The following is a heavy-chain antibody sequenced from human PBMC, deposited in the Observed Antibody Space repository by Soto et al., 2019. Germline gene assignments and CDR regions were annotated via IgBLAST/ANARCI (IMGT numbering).Heavy chain of an antibody. Sequence: ASVKVFCRASGDSFTSYGIHWVRQAPGQRREWMGWINAANGDTIYSPTFQGRVTITRDTSASTAYMELSSLRFEDTAVYYCVRRHVSATGIDWFDPWGQGTLVTVSS. CDR2: INAANGDT. J-gene: IGHJ5*02. CDR1: GDSFTSYG. CDR3: VRRHVSATGIDWFDP. V-gene: IGHV1-3*01. D-gene: IGHD6-13*01.